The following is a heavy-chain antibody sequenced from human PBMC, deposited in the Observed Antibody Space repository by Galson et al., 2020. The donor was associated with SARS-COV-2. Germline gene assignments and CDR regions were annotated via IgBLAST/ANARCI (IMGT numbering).Heavy chain of an antibody. Sequence: ASVKVSCKASGYTFTSYGISWVRQAPGQGLEWMGWISAYNGNTNYAQKLQGRVTMTTDTSTSTAYMELRSLRSDDTAVYYCARGSLKAWYSSSKTNWFDPWGQGTLVTVSS. CDR2: ISAYNGNT. D-gene: IGHD6-13*01. J-gene: IGHJ5*02. CDR1: GYTFTSYG. V-gene: IGHV1-18*01. CDR3: ARGSLKAWYSSSKTNWFDP.